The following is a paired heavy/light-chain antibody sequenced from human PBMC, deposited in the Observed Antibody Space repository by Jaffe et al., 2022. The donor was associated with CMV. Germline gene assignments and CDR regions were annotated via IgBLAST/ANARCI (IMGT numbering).Heavy chain of an antibody. D-gene: IGHD2-15*01. Sequence: EVLLVESGGGLVQPGESLRLSCAASGFTFDSSAMSWVRQAPGKGLEWVSTVSYNGGNTYYADSVKGRFTISRDNSKHIVYLQLRSLGAEDTAVYFCARDTPNYGGTSLDSWGQGTLVTVSS. CDR3: ARDTPNYGGTSLDS. J-gene: IGHJ4*02. CDR1: GFTFDSSA. V-gene: IGHV3-23*04. CDR2: VSYNGGNT.
Light chain of an antibody. CDR3: QQYTNWPLT. V-gene: IGKV3-15*01. CDR2: GAS. Sequence: EIVMTQSPATLSVSPGERATLSCRASQFISTNLAWYQQKPGQAPWLLIYGASTRATGVPVRFSGSGSGTEFTLTIGSLQSEDSAVYYCQQYTNWPLTFGGGTKVEI. CDR1: QFISTN. J-gene: IGKJ4*01.